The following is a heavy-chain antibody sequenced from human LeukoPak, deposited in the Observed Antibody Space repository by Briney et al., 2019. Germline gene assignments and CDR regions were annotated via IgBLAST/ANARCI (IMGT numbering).Heavy chain of an antibody. Sequence: SETLSLTCSLPGGSISIYMRSWIRQPLGKGLEWIGYIYYRVSTNYNPSLKSRLTISVDTSNNQFSLKLSSVTAAATAVYYCASTSGYCSGGNCYSAFDYWGQGTLVTVSS. CDR3: ASTSGYCSGGNCYSAFDY. V-gene: IGHV4-59*01. CDR1: GGSISIYM. J-gene: IGHJ4*02. D-gene: IGHD2-15*01. CDR2: IYYRVST.